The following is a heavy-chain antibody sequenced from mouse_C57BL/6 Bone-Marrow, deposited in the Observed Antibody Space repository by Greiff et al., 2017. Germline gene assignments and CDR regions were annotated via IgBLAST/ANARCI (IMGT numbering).Heavy chain of an antibody. CDR1: GSPFTSSW. CDR2: IYPGSGST. Sequence: VPLPPPFSELVKPGASVQMSFPASGSPFTSSWITWVKQRPGQGLEWIGDIYPGSGSTNYNAKFKSKATLTVDTSSSTAYMQLSSLTSEDSAVYYWATERKTVGGDYDARDYWGKGTSVTVSA. D-gene: IGHD1-1*01. V-gene: IGHV1-55*01. CDR3: ATERKTVGGDYDARDY. J-gene: IGHJ4*01.